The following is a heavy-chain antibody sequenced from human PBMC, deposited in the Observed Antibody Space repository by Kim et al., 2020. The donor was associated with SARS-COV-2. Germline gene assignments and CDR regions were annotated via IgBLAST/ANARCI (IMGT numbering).Heavy chain of an antibody. Sequence: SETLSLTCTVSGGSISTYYWSWIRQPPGKGLEWIGYIYYSGSTNYNPSLKSGVTISVDTSKNQFSLKLSSVTAADTAVYYCARGGVVANLWGQGTLVTVSS. J-gene: IGHJ5*02. CDR3: ARGGVVANL. CDR2: IYYSGST. CDR1: GGSISTYY. D-gene: IGHD2-15*01. V-gene: IGHV4-59*01.